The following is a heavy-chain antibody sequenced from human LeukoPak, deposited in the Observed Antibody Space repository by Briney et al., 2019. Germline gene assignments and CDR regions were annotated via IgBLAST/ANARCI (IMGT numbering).Heavy chain of an antibody. Sequence: SETLSLTCTVSGASISGSYCSWIRQPPGKGLEWIGYIRYSGSTNYAPSLRSRLTISVDTSKNQFSLKLSSVTAADTAVYYCARGAFSNYVYSDYWGQGTLLTVSS. CDR2: IRYSGST. J-gene: IGHJ4*02. CDR1: GASISGSY. CDR3: ARGAFSNYVYSDY. D-gene: IGHD4-11*01. V-gene: IGHV4-59*01.